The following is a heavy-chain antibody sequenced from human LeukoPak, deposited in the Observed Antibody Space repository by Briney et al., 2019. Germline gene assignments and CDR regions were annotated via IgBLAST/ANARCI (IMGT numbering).Heavy chain of an antibody. CDR2: MKEDGGEI. V-gene: IGHV3-7*01. CDR1: GFPFSNYW. J-gene: IGHJ5*02. D-gene: IGHD4-23*01. Sequence: GGSLRLSCAASGFPFSNYWMSWVRQAPGKGLEWVANMKEDGGEINSVDSVKGRFTISRDKAKNSLYLHMNSLRVDDTAVYYCARDRGYSTFDNWGQGTLVTVSS. CDR3: ARDRGYSTFDN.